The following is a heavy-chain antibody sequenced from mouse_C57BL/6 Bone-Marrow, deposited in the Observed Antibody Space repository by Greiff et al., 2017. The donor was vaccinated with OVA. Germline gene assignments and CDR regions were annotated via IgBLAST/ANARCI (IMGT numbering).Heavy chain of an antibody. V-gene: IGHV1-69*01. CDR1: GYTFTSYW. CDR3: ARLYWYVDV. Sequence: VQLQQPGAELVMPGASVKLSCKASGYTFTSYWMHWVKQRPGQGLEWIGEIDPSDSYTNYNQKFKGESTLSVDKSSSTAYMQLSSLTSEDSAVFDGARLYWYVDVWGTGTTVTVSS. J-gene: IGHJ1*03. CDR2: IDPSDSYT.